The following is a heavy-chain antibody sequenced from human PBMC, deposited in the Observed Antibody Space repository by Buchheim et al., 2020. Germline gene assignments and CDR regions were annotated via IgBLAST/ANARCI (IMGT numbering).Heavy chain of an antibody. V-gene: IGHV3-30-3*01. CDR1: GFTFSSYA. D-gene: IGHD6-13*01. J-gene: IGHJ5*02. Sequence: QVQLVESGGGVVQPGRSLRLSCAASGFTFSSYAMHWVRQAPGKGLEWVAVISYDGSNKYYADSVKGRFTISRDNSKNTLYLQMNSLRAEDTAVYYCARASQRIAAEHLPNWFDPWGQGTL. CDR2: ISYDGSNK. CDR3: ARASQRIAAEHLPNWFDP.